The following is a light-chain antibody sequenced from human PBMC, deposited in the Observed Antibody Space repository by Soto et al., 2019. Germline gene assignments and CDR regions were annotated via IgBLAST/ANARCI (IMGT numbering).Light chain of an antibody. CDR1: QDISSR. Sequence: DIQVTQSSSSLSASVGDRVTITCRASQDISSRLAWYQRKAEKAPKSLIYAASRLQDWVPSRFSGSGSGTEFTLTINSLQPEDFATYYCQQYKTYPITFGQGTRLEIK. CDR3: QQYKTYPIT. J-gene: IGKJ5*01. CDR2: AAS. V-gene: IGKV1D-16*01.